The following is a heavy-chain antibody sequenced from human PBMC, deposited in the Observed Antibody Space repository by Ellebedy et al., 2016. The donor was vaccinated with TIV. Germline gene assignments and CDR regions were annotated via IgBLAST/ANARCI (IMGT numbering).Heavy chain of an antibody. CDR1: GFSLSTSGMC. V-gene: IGHV2-5*02. CDR3: AHRSHTVTQLYYYYYGMDV. D-gene: IGHD4-17*01. CDR2: IYWDDDK. Sequence: SGPTLVKPTQTLTLTCTFSGFSLSTSGMCVSWIRQPPGKALEWLALIYWDDDKRYSPSLKSRLTITKDTSKNQVVLTMTNMDPVDTATYYCAHRSHTVTQLYYYYYGMDVWGQGTTVTVSS. J-gene: IGHJ6*02.